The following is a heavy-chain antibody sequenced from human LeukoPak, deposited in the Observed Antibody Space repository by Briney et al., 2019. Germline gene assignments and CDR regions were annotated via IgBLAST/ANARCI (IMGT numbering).Heavy chain of an antibody. V-gene: IGHV4-30-2*01. CDR1: GGSISSGGYS. D-gene: IGHD2-21*02. J-gene: IGHJ6*02. CDR3: ARRSATRGSYSGMDV. CDR2: IYHSGST. Sequence: SETLSLTCAVSGGSISSGGYSWSWIRQPPGKGLEWIGYIYHSGSTNYNPSLKSRVTISVDTSKSQFSLKLSSVTAADTAVYYCARRSATRGSYSGMDVWGQGTTVTVSS.